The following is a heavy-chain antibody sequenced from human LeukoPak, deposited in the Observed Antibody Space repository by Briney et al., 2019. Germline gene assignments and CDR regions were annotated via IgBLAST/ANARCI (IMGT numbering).Heavy chain of an antibody. D-gene: IGHD1-26*01. CDR3: TRGRRATHDY. J-gene: IGHJ4*02. V-gene: IGHV3-49*04. CDR2: IRSKAYGGTT. CDR1: GFTFSSYE. Sequence: KTGGSLRLSCAASGFTFSSYEMNWVRQAPGKGLEWVGFIRSKAYGGTTEYAASVKGRFTISRDDSKSIAYLQMNSLKTEDTAVYYCTRGRRATHDYWGQGTLVTVSS.